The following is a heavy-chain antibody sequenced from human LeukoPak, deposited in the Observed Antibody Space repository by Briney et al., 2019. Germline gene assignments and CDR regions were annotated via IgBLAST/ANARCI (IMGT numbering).Heavy chain of an antibody. D-gene: IGHD3-22*01. V-gene: IGHV1-2*02. J-gene: IGHJ4*02. CDR1: GCTFTGYY. CDR2: INPSSGGT. CDR3: ARDYYENSGYFSDY. Sequence: ASVKVSCKASGCTFTGYYMHWVRQAPGQGLEWMGWINPSSGGTDYAQRFQGRVTLTRDTSISTAYIELSRLRSDDTAVYYCARDYYENSGYFSDYWGQGTLVTVSS.